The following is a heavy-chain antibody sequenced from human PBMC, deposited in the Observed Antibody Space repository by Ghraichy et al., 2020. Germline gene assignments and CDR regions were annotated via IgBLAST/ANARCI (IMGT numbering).Heavy chain of an antibody. CDR2: IYYSGST. CDR3: ARALIGYCSSTSCRQENWFDP. CDR1: GGSISSGGYS. D-gene: IGHD2-2*01. V-gene: IGHV4-30-4*07. Sequence: SETLSLTCAVSGGSISSGGYSWSWIRQPPGKGLEWIGYIYYSGSTYYNPSLKSRVTISVDTSKNQFSLKLSSVTAADTAVYYCARALIGYCSSTSCRQENWFDPWGQGTLVTVSS. J-gene: IGHJ5*02.